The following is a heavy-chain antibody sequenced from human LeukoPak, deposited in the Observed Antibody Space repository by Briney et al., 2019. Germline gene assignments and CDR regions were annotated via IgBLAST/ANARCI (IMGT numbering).Heavy chain of an antibody. CDR3: ARAGAARPNFDY. CDR2: FDPEDGET. Sequence: ASVKVSCKVSGYTLTELSMHWVRQAPGKGLEWMGGFDPEDGETIYAQKFQGRVTMTEDTSTDTAYMELSSLRSEDTAVYYCARAGAARPNFDYWGQGTLVTVSS. V-gene: IGHV1-24*01. D-gene: IGHD6-6*01. CDR1: GYTLTELS. J-gene: IGHJ4*02.